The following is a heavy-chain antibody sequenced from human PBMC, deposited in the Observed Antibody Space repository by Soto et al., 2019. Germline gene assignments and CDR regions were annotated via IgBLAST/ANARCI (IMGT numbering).Heavy chain of an antibody. J-gene: IGHJ4*02. D-gene: IGHD3-22*01. CDR3: ARGRPYYYDSSGCYFDY. Sequence: QLQLQESGSGLVKPSQTLSLTCAVSGGSISSGGYSWSWIRQPPGKGLEWIGYIYHSGSTYYNPSLKSRVTLSVDRSKNQFSLKLRSVNAADTAVYYCARGRPYYYDSSGCYFDYWGQGNLVTVSS. CDR1: GGSISSGGYS. CDR2: IYHSGST. V-gene: IGHV4-30-2*01.